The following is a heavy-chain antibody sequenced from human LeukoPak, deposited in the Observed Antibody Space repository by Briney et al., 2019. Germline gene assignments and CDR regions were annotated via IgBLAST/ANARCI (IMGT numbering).Heavy chain of an antibody. J-gene: IGHJ3*02. V-gene: IGHV1-3*01. CDR2: ISPGNGNT. CDR3: ARDRVAVGWSAFDI. Sequence: ASVKVSCKASGYTFTSHTMHWVRQAPGQSLEWMGWISPGNGNTKYSQKFQGRVTITRDTSASTIYMELSSLRSEDAAVYYCARDRVAVGWSAFDIWGQGTMVTVSS. D-gene: IGHD6-19*01. CDR1: GYTFTSHT.